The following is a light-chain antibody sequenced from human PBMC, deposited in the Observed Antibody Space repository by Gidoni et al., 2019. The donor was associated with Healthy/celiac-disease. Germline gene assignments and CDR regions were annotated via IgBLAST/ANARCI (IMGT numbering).Light chain of an antibody. CDR3: QAWDSSTVV. V-gene: IGLV3-1*01. CDR2: QDS. J-gene: IGLJ2*01. CDR1: KLGDKY. Sequence: SYELTQPPSVSVSPVQKASIPCSGGKLGDKYAFLYQQKPGQSPVLVIYQDSKRPSGIPERFSGSNSGNTATLTISGTQAMDEADYYCQAWDSSTVVFGGGTKLTVL.